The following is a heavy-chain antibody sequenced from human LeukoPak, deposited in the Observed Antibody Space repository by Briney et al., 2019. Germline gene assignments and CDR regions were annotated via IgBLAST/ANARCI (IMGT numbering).Heavy chain of an antibody. V-gene: IGHV1-18*01. D-gene: IGHD3-22*01. CDR2: ISAYNGNT. CDR1: GYTFTSYG. Sequence: GASVKVSCKASGYTFTSYGIGWVRQAPGQGLEWMGWISAYNGNTNYAQKLQGRVTMTTDTSTSTAYMELRSLRSDDTAVYYCAREAQYYDSSGYYRPFDYWGQGTLVTVSS. J-gene: IGHJ4*02. CDR3: AREAQYYDSSGYYRPFDY.